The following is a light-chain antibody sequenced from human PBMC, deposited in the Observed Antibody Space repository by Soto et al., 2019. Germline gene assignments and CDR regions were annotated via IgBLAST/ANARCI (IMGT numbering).Light chain of an antibody. CDR2: DVT. CDR3: CSSAGSYTFV. J-gene: IGLJ3*02. Sequence: QSALTQPRSVSGSPGQSVTISCTGTSSDVGGYNYVSWYQQSPGKAPKLMIYDVTKRPSGVPDRFSGSKSGNTASLTISGLQAEDEADYYCCSSAGSYTFVFGGGTKLTVL. V-gene: IGLV2-11*01. CDR1: SSDVGGYNY.